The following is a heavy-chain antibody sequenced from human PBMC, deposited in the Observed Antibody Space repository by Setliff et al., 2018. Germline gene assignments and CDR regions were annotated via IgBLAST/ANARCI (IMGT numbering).Heavy chain of an antibody. CDR2: ISWDGGST. Sequence: PGGSLRLSCAASGFTFDDYAMHWVRQAPGKGLEWVSLISWDGGSTYYADSVKGRFTISRDNSKNSLYLQMNSLRAEDTALYYCAKDISQYHYYGMDVWGQGTTVTVSS. CDR3: AKDISQYHYYGMDV. V-gene: IGHV3-43D*04. CDR1: GFTFDDYA. J-gene: IGHJ6*02.